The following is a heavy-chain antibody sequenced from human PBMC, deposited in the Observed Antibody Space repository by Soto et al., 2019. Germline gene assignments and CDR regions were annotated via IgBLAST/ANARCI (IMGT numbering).Heavy chain of an antibody. Sequence: VASVKVSCKASGYTFTSYYMHWLRQAPGQGLEWMGIINPSGGSTSYAQKFQGRVTMTRDTSTSTVYMELSSLRSEDTAVYYCARDSIITIFGVVIPERYYYYYYGMDVWGQGTTVTVSS. D-gene: IGHD3-3*01. CDR3: ARDSIITIFGVVIPERYYYYYYGMDV. CDR1: GYTFTSYY. J-gene: IGHJ6*02. V-gene: IGHV1-46*01. CDR2: INPSGGST.